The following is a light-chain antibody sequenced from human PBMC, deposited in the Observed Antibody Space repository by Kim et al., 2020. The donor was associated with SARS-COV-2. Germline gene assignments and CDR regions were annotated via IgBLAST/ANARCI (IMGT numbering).Light chain of an antibody. CDR3: QKYNSVPIT. CDR2: AGS. Sequence: DIQMTQSPSSLSASVGDRVTITCRASQDIGNSLAWYQHRPGKAPKLLIFAGSTLQSGVPSRFSGLRSGTDFTLVISTLQPEDVATYFCQKYNSVPITFGQGTRLEIK. J-gene: IGKJ5*01. CDR1: QDIGNS. V-gene: IGKV1-27*01.